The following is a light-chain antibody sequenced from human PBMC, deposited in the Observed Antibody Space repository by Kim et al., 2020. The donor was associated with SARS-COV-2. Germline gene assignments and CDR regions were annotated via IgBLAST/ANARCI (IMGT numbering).Light chain of an antibody. CDR3: QQSYSTPYT. J-gene: IGKJ2*01. CDR2: AAS. V-gene: IGKV1-39*01. Sequence: SLSVGDRVTITCRASQSISSYLNWYQQKPGKAPKLLIYAASSLQSGVPSRFSGSGSGTDFTLTISSLQPEDFATYYCQQSYSTPYTFGQGTKLEI. CDR1: QSISSY.